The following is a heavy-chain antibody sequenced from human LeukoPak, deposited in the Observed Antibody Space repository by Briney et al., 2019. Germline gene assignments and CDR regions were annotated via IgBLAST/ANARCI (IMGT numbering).Heavy chain of an antibody. V-gene: IGHV3-21*01. Sequence: GGSLRLSCVVSGFTFSSYWMTWVRQAPGKGLEWVSSISSSSSYIYYADSVKGRFTFSRDNAKNSLYLQMNSLRVEDTAVYYCARDNSGGWYGWIDPWGQGTLVTVSS. CDR2: ISSSSSYI. D-gene: IGHD6-19*01. CDR3: ARDNSGGWYGWIDP. J-gene: IGHJ5*02. CDR1: GFTFSSYW.